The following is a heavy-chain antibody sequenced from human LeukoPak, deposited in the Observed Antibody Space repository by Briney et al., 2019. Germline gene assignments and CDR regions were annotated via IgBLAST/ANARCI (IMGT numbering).Heavy chain of an antibody. Sequence: ASVKVSCKASGYTFTSYGISWVRQAPVQGLEWMGWISAYNGNTNYAQKLQGRVTMTTDTSTSTAYMELRSLRSDDTAVYHCARGGSGSYYRVWYENYWGQGTLVTVSS. CDR1: GYTFTSYG. J-gene: IGHJ4*02. CDR3: ARGGSGSYYRVWYENY. V-gene: IGHV1-18*01. D-gene: IGHD1-26*01. CDR2: ISAYNGNT.